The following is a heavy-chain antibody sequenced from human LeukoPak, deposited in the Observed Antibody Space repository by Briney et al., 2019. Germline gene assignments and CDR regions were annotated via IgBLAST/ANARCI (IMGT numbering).Heavy chain of an antibody. D-gene: IGHD3-10*01. CDR2: ISYDGSNK. Sequence: GGSLRLSCAASGFTFSSYGMHWVRQAPGKGLEWVAVISYDGSNKYHADSVKGRFTISRDNSKNTLYLQMNSLRAEDTAVYYCAKSFSAAFDYWGQGTLVTVSS. V-gene: IGHV3-30*18. CDR1: GFTFSSYG. CDR3: AKSFSAAFDY. J-gene: IGHJ4*02.